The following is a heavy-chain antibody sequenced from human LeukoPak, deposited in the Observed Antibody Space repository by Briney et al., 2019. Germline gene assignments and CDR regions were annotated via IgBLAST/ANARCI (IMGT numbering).Heavy chain of an antibody. Sequence: GGSLSFSVAAPGFTFSGFSWNWFPRAPGKGWEGFSYISSSSSTIYYADSVKGRFTISRDNAKNSLYLQMNSLRDEDTAVYYCARDPTEMTTVTIDCWGQGTLVTVSS. J-gene: IGHJ4*02. V-gene: IGHV3-48*02. D-gene: IGHD4-17*01. CDR2: ISSSSSTI. CDR3: ARDPTEMTTVTIDC. CDR1: GFTFSGFS.